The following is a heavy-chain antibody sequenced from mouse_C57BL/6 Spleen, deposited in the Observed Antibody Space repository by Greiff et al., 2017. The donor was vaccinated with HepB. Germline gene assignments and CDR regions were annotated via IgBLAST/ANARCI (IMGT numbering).Heavy chain of an antibody. CDR1: GYTFTSYW. D-gene: IGHD1-1*01. CDR2: IYPGSGST. J-gene: IGHJ4*01. V-gene: IGHV1-55*01. CDR3: ARWGSSYAMDY. Sequence: VQLQQPGAELVKPGASVKMSCKASGYTFTSYWITWVKQRPGQGLEWIGDIYPGSGSTNYNEKFKSKATLTVDTSSSTAYMQLSSLTSEDAAVYYCARWGSSYAMDYWGQGTSVTVSS.